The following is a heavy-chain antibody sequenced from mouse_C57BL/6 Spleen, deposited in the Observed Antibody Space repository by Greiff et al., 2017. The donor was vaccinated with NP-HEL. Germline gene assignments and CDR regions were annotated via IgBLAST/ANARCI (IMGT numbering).Heavy chain of an antibody. CDR1: GFTFSNYW. V-gene: IGHV6-3*01. J-gene: IGHJ1*03. D-gene: IGHD1-1*01. Sequence: EVKLVESGGGLVQPGGSMKLSCVASGFTFSNYWMNWVRQSPEKGLEWVAQIRLKSDNYATHYAESVKGRFTNSRDDSKSSVYLQMNNLRAEDTGIYYCTTTVVPARYFDVWGTGTTVTVSS. CDR3: TTTVVPARYFDV. CDR2: IRLKSDNYAT.